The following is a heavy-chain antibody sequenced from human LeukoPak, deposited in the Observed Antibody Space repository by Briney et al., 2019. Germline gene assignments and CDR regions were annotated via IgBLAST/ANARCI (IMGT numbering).Heavy chain of an antibody. J-gene: IGHJ4*02. D-gene: IGHD3-16*02. CDR1: GFTFNTYS. CDR2: ISSNSRYI. CDR3: ARDACYRSPPDY. V-gene: IGHV3-21*04. Sequence: PGGSLRLSCAASGFTFNTYSMNWVRQAPGKGLEWVSSISSNSRYIYYADSVKGRFTISRDNAKNSLYLQMNSLRAEDTAMYYCARDACYRSPPDYWGQGTLVTVSS.